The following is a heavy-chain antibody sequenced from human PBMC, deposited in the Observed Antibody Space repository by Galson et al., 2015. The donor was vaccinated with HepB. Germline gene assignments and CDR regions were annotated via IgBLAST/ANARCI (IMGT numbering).Heavy chain of an antibody. CDR3: ARVKGGISVAGPVSSWFDL. CDR1: GGSFSGYY. D-gene: IGHD6-19*01. V-gene: IGHV4-34*01. Sequence: SETLSLTCAVYGGSFSGYYWSWIRQPPGEGLEWIGEINHSGSTNYNPSLKSRVTISVDTSKNQFSLILNSVTAADTAVFYCARVKGGISVAGPVSSWFDLWGQGTLVTVSS. CDR2: INHSGST. J-gene: IGHJ5*02.